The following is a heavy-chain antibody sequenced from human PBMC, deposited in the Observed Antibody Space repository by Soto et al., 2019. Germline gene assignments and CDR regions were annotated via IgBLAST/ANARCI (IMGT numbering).Heavy chain of an antibody. CDR3: ARQAKYSSSSWGYFDY. J-gene: IGHJ4*02. V-gene: IGHV5-51*01. CDR2: IYPGDSDT. CDR1: GYSFTSYW. Sequence: GESLKISCKGSGYSFTSYWIGWVRQMPGKGLEWMGIIYPGDSDTRYSPSFQGQVTISADKSISTAYLQWSSLKASDTAMYYCARQAKYSSSSWGYFDYWGQGTLVTVSS. D-gene: IGHD6-6*01.